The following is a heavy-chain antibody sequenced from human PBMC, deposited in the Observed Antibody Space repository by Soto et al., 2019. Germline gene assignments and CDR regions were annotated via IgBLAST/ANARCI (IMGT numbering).Heavy chain of an antibody. CDR1: GFTLSNYW. CDR3: LSAGSAVS. J-gene: IGHJ4*02. CDR2: INYDGSEK. D-gene: IGHD3-10*01. Sequence: EVQLVESGGGLVQPGGSLRLSCAASGFTLSNYWMTWVRQAPGKGLEWVAHINYDGSEKDYVYCVKGRFTISRDNTRNSLALQMHTRRAEDTAVYYCLSAGSAVSWGQGTLVTVSS. V-gene: IGHV3-7*05.